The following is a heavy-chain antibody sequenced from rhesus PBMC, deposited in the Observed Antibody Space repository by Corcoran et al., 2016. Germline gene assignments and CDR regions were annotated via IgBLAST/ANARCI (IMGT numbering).Heavy chain of an antibody. D-gene: IGHD1-1*01. CDR1: GYTFTTYY. CDR2: ISPYNGNK. V-gene: IGHV1-1*01. J-gene: IGHJ4*01. Sequence: QVQLVQSGAEIKQPGASVKLSCKASGYTFTTYYMHWVRQAPGQGLEWKGLISPYNGNKAYAKNVQGRGTITTDTSKSTGYRELSSLRSEDTAVYDCTREAGTAHFDYWGQGVLVTVSS. CDR3: TREAGTAHFDY.